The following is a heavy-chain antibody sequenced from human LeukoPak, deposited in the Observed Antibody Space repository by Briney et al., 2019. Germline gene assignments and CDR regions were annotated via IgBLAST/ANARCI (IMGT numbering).Heavy chain of an antibody. CDR1: GFTFSSYS. Sequence: GGSLRLSCAASGFTFSSYSMNWVRQAPGKGLEWVSSISSSSYIYYADSVKGRFTISRDNAKNSLYLQMNSLIAEDTAVYYCARDLGEDSSSWYMGAFDIWGQGTMVTVSS. CDR3: ARDLGEDSSSWYMGAFDI. V-gene: IGHV3-21*01. D-gene: IGHD6-13*01. J-gene: IGHJ3*02. CDR2: ISSSSYI.